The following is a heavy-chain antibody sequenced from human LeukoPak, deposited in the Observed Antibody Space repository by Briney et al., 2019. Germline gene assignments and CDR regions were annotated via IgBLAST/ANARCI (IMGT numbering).Heavy chain of an antibody. CDR1: GGSISGDH. CDR2: IYYSENT. Sequence: PSETLSLTCTVSGGSISGDHWNWIRQPPGKGLEWIGYIYYSENTNYNPSLKSRVTISVDTSKNQFSLKLSSVTAADTAVYYCARRNDFDIWGQGTMVTVSS. V-gene: IGHV4-59*08. CDR3: ARRNDFDI. J-gene: IGHJ3*02.